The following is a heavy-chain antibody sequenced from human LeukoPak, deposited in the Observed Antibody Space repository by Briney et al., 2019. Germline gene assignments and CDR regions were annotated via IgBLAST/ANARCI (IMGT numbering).Heavy chain of an antibody. V-gene: IGHV3-30*06. D-gene: IGHD3-10*01. CDR3: ARDLIGGWSYDH. CDR1: GFTFSSHG. J-gene: IGHJ4*02. CDR2: IANGGSEV. Sequence: GGSLRLSCVVSGFTFSSHGMHWVRQAPGKGLEWVAWVAVIANGGSEVAYADSVKGRFTISRDNSKNTVDLRMNSLKTEDTAVYYCARDLIGGWSYDHWSQGTLVAVSS.